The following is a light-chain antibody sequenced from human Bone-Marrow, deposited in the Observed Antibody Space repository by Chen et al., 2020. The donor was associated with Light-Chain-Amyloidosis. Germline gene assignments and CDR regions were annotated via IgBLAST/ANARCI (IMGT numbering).Light chain of an antibody. V-gene: IGLV1-40*01. CDR2: GNR. J-gene: IGLJ3*02. CDR1: ITNVGAGYD. Sequence: QSLMTQPPSVSGAPGQTVTISCTGTITNVGAGYDVQWYQQLPGTAPKLLIYGNRNRPSGVPDRFCGSKSGTAASLTITVLQTEDEADYHWQSYDDTLNGWVFGGGTKLAVL. CDR3: QSYDDTLNGWV.